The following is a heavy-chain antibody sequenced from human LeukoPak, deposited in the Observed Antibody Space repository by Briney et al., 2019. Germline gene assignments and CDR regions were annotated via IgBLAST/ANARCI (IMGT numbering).Heavy chain of an antibody. J-gene: IGHJ4*02. V-gene: IGHV4-59*01. D-gene: IGHD6-13*01. CDR1: GGSISSYY. Sequence: SETLSLTCTVSGGSISSYYWSWIRQPPGKGLEWIGYIYYSGSTNYNPSLKSRVTIPVDTSKNQFSLKLSSVTAADTAVYYCARTGIAAVDFDYWGQGTLVTVSS. CDR3: ARTGIAAVDFDY. CDR2: IYYSGST.